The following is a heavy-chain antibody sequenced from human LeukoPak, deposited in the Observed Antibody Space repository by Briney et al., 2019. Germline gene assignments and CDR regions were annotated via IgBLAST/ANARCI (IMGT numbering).Heavy chain of an antibody. CDR1: GLTFSKAW. Sequence: NPGGSLRLSCAASGLTFSKAWMSWVRQAPGKGLAWVGRIKSKTDGGTVDYTAPVKGRFTISRDDSQNTLYLHMNSLKTEDTAVYYCTTTGNYGSGSYYRSDYYGMDVRGQGTTVTVSS. CDR3: TTTGNYGSGSYYRSDYYGMDV. D-gene: IGHD3-10*01. CDR2: IKSKTDGGTV. J-gene: IGHJ6*02. V-gene: IGHV3-15*01.